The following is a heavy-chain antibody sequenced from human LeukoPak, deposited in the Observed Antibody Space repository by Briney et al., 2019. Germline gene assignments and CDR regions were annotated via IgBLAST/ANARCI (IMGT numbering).Heavy chain of an antibody. J-gene: IGHJ4*02. Sequence: PGGSLRLSCAASGFTFSSYAMSWVRQAPGKGLEWVSAISGSGGSTFYADSVKGRFTISRDNSKNTLYLQMNSLRAEDMAVYYCAKHGSSGYTFGNDYWGQGTLVTVSS. V-gene: IGHV3-23*01. CDR2: ISGSGGST. D-gene: IGHD3-22*01. CDR1: GFTFSSYA. CDR3: AKHGSSGYTFGNDY.